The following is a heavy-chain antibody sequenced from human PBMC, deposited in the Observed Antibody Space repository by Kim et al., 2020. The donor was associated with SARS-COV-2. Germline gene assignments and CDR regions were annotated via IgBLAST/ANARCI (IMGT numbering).Heavy chain of an antibody. J-gene: IGHJ5*02. Sequence: SVKVSCKASGGTFSSYAISWVRQAPGQGLEWMGGIIPIFGTANYAQKFQGRVTITADESTSTAYMELSSLRSEDTAVYYCASIYYGSFWFDPWGQGTLVTVSS. D-gene: IGHD3-10*01. CDR1: GGTFSSYA. CDR3: ASIYYGSFWFDP. V-gene: IGHV1-69*13. CDR2: IIPIFGTA.